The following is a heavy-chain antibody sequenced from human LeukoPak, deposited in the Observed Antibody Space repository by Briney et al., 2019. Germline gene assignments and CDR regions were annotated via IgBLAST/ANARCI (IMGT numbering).Heavy chain of an antibody. CDR1: GFTFRTYA. CDR2: ISGSGGST. J-gene: IGHJ4*02. D-gene: IGHD6-19*01. CDR3: AKDIAVTGPGDYFDY. Sequence: GGSLRLSCAASGFTFRTYAMSWVRQAPGKGLEWVSAISGSGGSTYYADSVKGRFTISRDNSKNTLYLQMNSLRAEDTDVYYCAKDIAVTGPGDYFDYWGQGTLVTVSS. V-gene: IGHV3-23*01.